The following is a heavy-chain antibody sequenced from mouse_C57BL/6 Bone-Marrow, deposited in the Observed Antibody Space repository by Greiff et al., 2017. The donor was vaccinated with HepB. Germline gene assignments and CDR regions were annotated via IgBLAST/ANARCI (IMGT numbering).Heavy chain of an antibody. V-gene: IGHV1-61*01. J-gene: IGHJ1*03. CDR3: ARGYYWYFDV. CDR1: GYTFTSYW. Sequence: VQLQQPGAELVRPGSSVKLSCKASGYTFTSYWMDWVKQRPGQGLEWIGNIYPSDSETHYNQKFKDKATLTVDKSSSTAYMQLSSLTSEDSAVYYCARGYYWYFDVWGRGTTVTVSS. CDR2: IYPSDSET.